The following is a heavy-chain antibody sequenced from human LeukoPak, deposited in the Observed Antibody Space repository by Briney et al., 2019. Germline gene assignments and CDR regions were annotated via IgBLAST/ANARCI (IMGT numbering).Heavy chain of an antibody. V-gene: IGHV4-39*01. CDR2: IYYSGST. Sequence: PSVTLSLTCTVSGGSISTSSYYWGWIRQPPGKGLEWIGSIYYSGSTYYNPSLKSRVTISVDTSKNQFSLKLSSVTAADTAVYYCAGHRGSASWYDFDYWGQGTLLTVSS. J-gene: IGHJ4*02. CDR1: GGSISTSSYY. D-gene: IGHD2-2*01. CDR3: AGHRGSASWYDFDY.